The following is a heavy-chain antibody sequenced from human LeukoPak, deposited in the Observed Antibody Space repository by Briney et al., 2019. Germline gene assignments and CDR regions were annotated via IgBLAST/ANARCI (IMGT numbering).Heavy chain of an antibody. J-gene: IGHJ4*02. CDR3: ARGYSSDN. D-gene: IGHD2-21*01. CDR2: IYSGGST. Sequence: GGSLRLSCAASGFTVSSNYMSWVRQAPGKGLEWVSVIYSGGSTYYADSVKGRFTISRDNSKSTLNLQMNSLRAEDAAVYYCARGYSSDNWGQGTLVTVSS. V-gene: IGHV3-66*01. CDR1: GFTVSSNY.